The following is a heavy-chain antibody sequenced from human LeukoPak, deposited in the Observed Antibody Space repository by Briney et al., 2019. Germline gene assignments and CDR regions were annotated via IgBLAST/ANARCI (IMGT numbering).Heavy chain of an antibody. Sequence: SETLSLTCAVYGGSFSGYYWSWIRQPPGKGLEWIGEINHSGSTNYNPSLKSRVTISVDTSKNQFSLKLSSVTAADTAVYYCARGDNWFDPWGQGTLVTVSS. J-gene: IGHJ5*02. V-gene: IGHV4-34*01. CDR1: GGSFSGYY. CDR2: INHSGST. CDR3: ARGDNWFDP.